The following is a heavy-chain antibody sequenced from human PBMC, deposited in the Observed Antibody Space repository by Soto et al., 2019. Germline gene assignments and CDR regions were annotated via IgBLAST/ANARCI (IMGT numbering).Heavy chain of an antibody. CDR2: ISYDGSNK. D-gene: IGHD3-22*01. CDR3: AKDIRYYDSSGYSYGMDV. V-gene: IGHV3-30*18. CDR1: GFTFSSYG. J-gene: IGHJ6*01. Sequence: QVQLVESGGGVVQPGRSLRLSCAASGFTFSSYGMHWVRQAPGKGLEWVAVISYDGSNKYYADSVKGRFTISRDNSKNTLYLQMNSLRAEDTAVYYCAKDIRYYDSSGYSYGMDVW.